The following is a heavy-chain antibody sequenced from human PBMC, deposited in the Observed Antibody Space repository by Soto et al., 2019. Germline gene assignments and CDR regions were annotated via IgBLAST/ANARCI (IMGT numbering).Heavy chain of an antibody. Sequence: QVQLVQSGAEVKKPGASVKVSCKASGYTFTSYYMHWVRQAPGQGLEWMGWINPNSGGTNYAQKFQGWVTMTRDTSISTAYMELSRLRSDDTAVYYCARDFPYDSSGYSNWFDPWGQGTLVTVSS. J-gene: IGHJ5*02. D-gene: IGHD3-22*01. CDR3: ARDFPYDSSGYSNWFDP. CDR1: GYTFTSYY. CDR2: INPNSGGT. V-gene: IGHV1-2*04.